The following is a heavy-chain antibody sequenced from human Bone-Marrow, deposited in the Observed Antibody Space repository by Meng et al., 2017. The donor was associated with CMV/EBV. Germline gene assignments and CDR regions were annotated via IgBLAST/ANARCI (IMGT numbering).Heavy chain of an antibody. J-gene: IGHJ4*01. D-gene: IGHD6-19*01. V-gene: IGHV1-2*02. CDR2: VNPNSGGT. CDR1: GYTFTSYY. CDR3: ARPRVAGTAHFDS. Sequence: ASVKVSCKASGYTFTSYYMHWVRQAPGQGLEWMGWVNPNSGGTNYAQKFQGRVTMTRDTSISTAYMELNRLTSDDTAVYYCARPRVAGTAHFDSWGHGTLVTVSS.